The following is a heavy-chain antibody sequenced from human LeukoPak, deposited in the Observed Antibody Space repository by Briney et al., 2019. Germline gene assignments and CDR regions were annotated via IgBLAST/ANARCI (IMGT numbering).Heavy chain of an antibody. CDR3: ARARSYSFDY. Sequence: PGGSLRLSCAASELTVNSNHMNWVRQAPGKGLEWVSIIYSGGSTYYADSVKGRFTISRDNSKNTLYLQMNSLRGEDTAVYYCARARSYSFDYWGQGTLVSVSS. CDR1: ELTVNSNH. D-gene: IGHD1-26*01. V-gene: IGHV3-53*01. CDR2: IYSGGST. J-gene: IGHJ4*02.